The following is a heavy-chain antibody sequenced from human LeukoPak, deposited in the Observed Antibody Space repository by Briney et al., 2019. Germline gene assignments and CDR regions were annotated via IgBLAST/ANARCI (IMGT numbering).Heavy chain of an antibody. J-gene: IGHJ4*02. CDR1: GFTFSSYA. CDR2: INHSGST. V-gene: IGHV4-34*01. CDR3: ARVKFWELPTFDY. D-gene: IGHD1-26*01. Sequence: GSLRLSCAASGFTFSSYAMSWVRQAPGKGLEWIGEINHSGSTNYNPSLKSRVTISVDTSKNQFSLKLSSVTAADTAVYYCARVKFWELPTFDYWGQGTLVTVSS.